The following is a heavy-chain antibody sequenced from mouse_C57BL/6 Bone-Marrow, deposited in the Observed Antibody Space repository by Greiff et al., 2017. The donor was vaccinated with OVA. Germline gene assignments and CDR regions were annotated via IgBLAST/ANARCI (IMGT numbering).Heavy chain of an antibody. V-gene: IGHV5-9-1*02. CDR2: ISSGGDYI. CDR1: GFTFSSYA. CDR3: TREDLYYAMDY. Sequence: EVMLVESGEGLVKPGGSLKLSCAASGFTFSSYAMSWVRQTPEQRLEWVAYISSGGDYIYYADTVKGRFTISRDNARNTLYLQMSSLKSEDTAMDYCTREDLYYAMDYWGQGTSVTVSS. J-gene: IGHJ4*01.